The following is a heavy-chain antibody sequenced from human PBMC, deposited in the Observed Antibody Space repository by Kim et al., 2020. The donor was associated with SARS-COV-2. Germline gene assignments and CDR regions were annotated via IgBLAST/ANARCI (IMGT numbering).Heavy chain of an antibody. Sequence: SETLSLTCTVSGGSISSSSYYWGWIRQPPGKGLEWIGSIYYSGSTYYNPSLKSRVTISVDTSKNQFSLKLSSVTAADTAVYYCARNPGGGRYYYGMDVWG. CDR1: GGSISSSSYY. CDR3: ARNPGGGRYYYGMDV. J-gene: IGHJ6*01. V-gene: IGHV4-39*07. D-gene: IGHD3-16*01. CDR2: IYYSGST.